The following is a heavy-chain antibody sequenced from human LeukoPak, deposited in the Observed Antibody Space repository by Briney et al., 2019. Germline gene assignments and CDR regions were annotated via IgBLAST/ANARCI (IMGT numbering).Heavy chain of an antibody. J-gene: IGHJ2*01. CDR1: GFIFSDYY. V-gene: IGHV3-11*01. CDR3: AKDGYYDSSAYYYVRYFDL. CDR2: ITNIDSSK. Sequence: PGGSLRLSCAASGFIFSDYYMTWIRQAPGKGLEWISYITNIDSSKKYADSVKGRFTISRDNAKKSLFLQLNSLRAEDTAVYYCAKDGYYDSSAYYYVRYFDLWGRGTLVTVSS. D-gene: IGHD3-22*01.